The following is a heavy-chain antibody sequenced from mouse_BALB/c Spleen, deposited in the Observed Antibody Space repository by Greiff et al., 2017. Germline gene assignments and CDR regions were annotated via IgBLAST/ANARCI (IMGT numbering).Heavy chain of an antibody. D-gene: IGHD2-14*01. CDR2: IRNKANGYTT. CDR1: GFTFSDYY. V-gene: IGHV7-3*02. CDR3: ARGYRYAMDS. Sequence: EVKLVESGGGLVQPGGSLRLSCATSGFTFSDYYMSWVRQPPGKALEWLGFIRNKANGYTTEYSASVKGRFTISRDNSQSILYLHMNTLRAEDSATYYCARGYRYAMDSWGQGTSVTVTS. J-gene: IGHJ4*01.